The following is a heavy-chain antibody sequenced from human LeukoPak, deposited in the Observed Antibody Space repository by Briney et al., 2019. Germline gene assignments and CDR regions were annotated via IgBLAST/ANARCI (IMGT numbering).Heavy chain of an antibody. CDR3: ARDREYYYGSGSFDY. CDR2: IWYDGSNK. J-gene: IGHJ4*02. V-gene: IGHV3-33*01. Sequence: PGGSLRLSCAASGSTFSSYGMHWVRQAPGKGLEWVAVIWYDGSNKYYADSAKGRFTISRDNSKNTLYLQMNSLRAEDTAVYYCARDREYYYGSGSFDYWGQGTLVTVSS. D-gene: IGHD3-10*01. CDR1: GSTFSSYG.